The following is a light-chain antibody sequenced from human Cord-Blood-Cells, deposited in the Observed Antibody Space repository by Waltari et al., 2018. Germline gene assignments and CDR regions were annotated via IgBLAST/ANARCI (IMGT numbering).Light chain of an antibody. CDR3: SSYTSSSTWV. V-gene: IGLV2-14*01. CDR1: SSDIGGYNY. Sequence: PGQSITISCTGTSSDIGGYNYVSWYQQHPGKAPKLMIYEVSNRPSGVSNRFSGSKSGNTASLTISGLQAEDEADYYCSSYTSSSTWVFGGGTKLTVL. CDR2: EVS. J-gene: IGLJ3*02.